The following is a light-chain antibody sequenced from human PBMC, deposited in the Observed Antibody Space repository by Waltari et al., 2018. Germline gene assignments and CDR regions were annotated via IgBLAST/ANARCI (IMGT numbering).Light chain of an antibody. J-gene: IGKJ3*01. Sequence: ETVLTQSSGTLSLSTGERDTLSCRASQSVRSSSLAWYQQKPGQAPRHLIYGASSRATGIPDRFSGSGSGTDFSLTISRLEPEDFAVYYCQQYSSLPLTFGPGTKVDLK. CDR1: QSVRSSS. V-gene: IGKV3-20*01. CDR2: GAS. CDR3: QQYSSLPLT.